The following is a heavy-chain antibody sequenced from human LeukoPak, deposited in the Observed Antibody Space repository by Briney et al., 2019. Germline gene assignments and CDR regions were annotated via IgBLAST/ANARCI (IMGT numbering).Heavy chain of an antibody. CDR2: ISSSSSYI. V-gene: IGHV3-21*01. CDR1: GFTFSSYS. D-gene: IGHD6-19*01. CDR3: ARDLAVAGIQDY. Sequence: AGGSLRLSCAASGFTFSSYSMNWVRQAPGKGLEWVSSISSSSSYIYYADSVKGRFAISRDNAKNSLYLQMNSLRAEDTAVYYCARDLAVAGIQDYWGQGTLVTVSS. J-gene: IGHJ4*02.